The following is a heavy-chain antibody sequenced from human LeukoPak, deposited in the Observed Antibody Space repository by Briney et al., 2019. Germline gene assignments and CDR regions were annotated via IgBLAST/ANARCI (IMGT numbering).Heavy chain of an antibody. J-gene: IGHJ4*02. V-gene: IGHV3-53*01. D-gene: IGHD6-6*01. Sequence: GGSLRLSCAASGFTVSINYMTWVRQAPGKGLEWVSVIHSGGSTYYADSVKGRFTISRDNSKNTLYLQMNSLRAEDTAVYFCARGLESSSDDYWGQGTLVTVSS. CDR3: ARGLESSSDDY. CDR1: GFTVSINY. CDR2: IHSGGST.